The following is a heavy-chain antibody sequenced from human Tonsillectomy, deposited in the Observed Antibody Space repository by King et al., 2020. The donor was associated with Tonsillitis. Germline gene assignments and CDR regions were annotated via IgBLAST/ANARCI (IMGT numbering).Heavy chain of an antibody. Sequence: QLQESGPGLVKPSETLSLTCVVSGGSISSGGYFWTWIRQHPGKGLEWIGNIYNSGATYYNPPLKSRLIISLDTSNKQFSLKLTSVTAADTAVYSCATHVRGDAGIAYWGQGMLVTVSS. J-gene: IGHJ4*02. CDR1: GGSISSGGYF. D-gene: IGHD6-13*01. CDR3: ATHVRGDAGIAY. CDR2: IYNSGAT. V-gene: IGHV4-31*11.